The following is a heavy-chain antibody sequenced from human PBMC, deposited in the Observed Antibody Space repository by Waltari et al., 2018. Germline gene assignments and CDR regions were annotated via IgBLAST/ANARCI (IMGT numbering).Heavy chain of an antibody. Sequence: QVQLVQSGSEMKKPGASVKVSCKASGYTFINYGVNWVRQAPGQGLEWMGWINTNTGQPTYAQRFTGRFVFSSDTSVNTAYLQISNLKTEDTAVYYCARGDIVIVPAADNWFDPWGQGTLVTVSS. D-gene: IGHD2-15*01. CDR2: INTNTGQP. V-gene: IGHV7-4-1*02. CDR1: GYTFINYG. CDR3: ARGDIVIVPAADNWFDP. J-gene: IGHJ5*02.